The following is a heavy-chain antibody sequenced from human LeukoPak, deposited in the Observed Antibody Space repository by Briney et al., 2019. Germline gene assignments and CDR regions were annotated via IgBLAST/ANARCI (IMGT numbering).Heavy chain of an antibody. CDR3: ARGVYSYGYYYYYYYMDV. V-gene: IGHV3-48*04. CDR1: GLTVSTSS. D-gene: IGHD5-18*01. J-gene: IGHJ6*03. CDR2: ITVSSSTI. Sequence: PGGSLRLSCAASGLTVSTSSIDWVRQAPGKGLEWVSYITVSSSTIYSADSVKGRFAISRDNARNTFYLKMSSLIVEDTAVYYCARGVYSYGYYYYYYYMDVWGKGTTVTVSS.